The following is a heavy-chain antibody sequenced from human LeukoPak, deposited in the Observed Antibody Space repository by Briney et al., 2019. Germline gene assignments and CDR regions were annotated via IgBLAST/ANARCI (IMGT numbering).Heavy chain of an antibody. V-gene: IGHV3-74*01. CDR1: GFTFSTYW. Sequence: GGSPRLSCAASGFTFSTYWMYWVRQAPGKGLVWVSRINSEGSRTSYADSVKGRVTISRDNAKNTLYLQMNSLRAEDTAVYYCARGRYCSSTSCYKAFDIWGQGTKVTVSS. CDR2: INSEGSRT. J-gene: IGHJ3*02. D-gene: IGHD2-2*02. CDR3: ARGRYCSSTSCYKAFDI.